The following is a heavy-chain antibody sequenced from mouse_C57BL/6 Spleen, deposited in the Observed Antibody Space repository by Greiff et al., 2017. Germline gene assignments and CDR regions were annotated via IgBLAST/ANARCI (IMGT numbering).Heavy chain of an antibody. Sequence: VQLQQPGAELVMPGASVKLSCKASGYTFTSYWMHWVKQRPGQGLEWIGEIDPSDSYTNYNQKFKGKSTLPVDKSSSTAYMQLSSLTSEDSAVYYCARQGYDYDVCAYWGQGTLVTVSA. CDR1: GYTFTSYW. CDR3: ARQGYDYDVCAY. D-gene: IGHD2-4*01. J-gene: IGHJ3*01. V-gene: IGHV1-69*01. CDR2: IDPSDSYT.